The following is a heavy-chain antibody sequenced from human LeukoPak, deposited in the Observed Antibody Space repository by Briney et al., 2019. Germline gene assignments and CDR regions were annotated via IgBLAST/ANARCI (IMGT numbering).Heavy chain of an antibody. Sequence: GGSLRLSCAASGFTFSGSAMHWVRQASGKGLEWVGRIRSKANSYATAYAASVKGRFTISRDNSKNTLHLQMNSLRSEDTAVYYCARDRHCGGDCPPGNFQHWGQGTLVMVSS. J-gene: IGHJ1*01. CDR1: GFTFSGSA. D-gene: IGHD2-21*02. V-gene: IGHV3-73*01. CDR3: ARDRHCGGDCPPGNFQH. CDR2: IRSKANSYAT.